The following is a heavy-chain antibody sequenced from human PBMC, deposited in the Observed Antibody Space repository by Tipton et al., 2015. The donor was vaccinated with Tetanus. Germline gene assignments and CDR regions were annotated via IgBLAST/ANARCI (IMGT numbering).Heavy chain of an antibody. CDR2: ISGSDGST. V-gene: IGHV3-23*01. Sequence: SLRLSCVASGLTFSSYAMNWVRQAPGKGLEWVSAISGSDGSTYYADSVRGRFTISRDNSKNTLYLQMNSLRAEDTAVYYCARNYDSSGSWGQGTLVTVSS. J-gene: IGHJ5*02. CDR1: GLTFSSYA. D-gene: IGHD3-22*01. CDR3: ARNYDSSGS.